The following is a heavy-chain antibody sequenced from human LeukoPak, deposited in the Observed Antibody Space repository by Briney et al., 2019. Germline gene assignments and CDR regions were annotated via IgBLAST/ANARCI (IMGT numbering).Heavy chain of an antibody. CDR1: GGSISSYY. Sequence: SETLSLTCTVSGGSISSYYWSWIRQPPGKGLEWIGYIYYSGSTNYNPSLKSRVTISVDTSKNQFSLKLSSVTAADTAVYYCARVGLTYGSVPYMDVWGQGTTVTVSS. D-gene: IGHD3-10*01. CDR3: ARVGLTYGSVPYMDV. V-gene: IGHV4-59*01. CDR2: IYYSGST. J-gene: IGHJ6*02.